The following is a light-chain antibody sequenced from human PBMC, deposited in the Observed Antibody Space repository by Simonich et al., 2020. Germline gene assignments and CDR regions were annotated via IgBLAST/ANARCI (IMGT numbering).Light chain of an antibody. CDR3: NSRDSSGNHWV. Sequence: SSELTQDPAVSVALGQTVRITCQGDSLRSYYASWYQQKPGQAPVLFFYGKNNRPSGIPDRFSGSSSGNTASLTITGAQAEDEADYYCNSRDSSGNHWVFGGGTKLTVL. CDR2: GKN. V-gene: IGLV3-19*01. J-gene: IGLJ3*02. CDR1: SLRSYY.